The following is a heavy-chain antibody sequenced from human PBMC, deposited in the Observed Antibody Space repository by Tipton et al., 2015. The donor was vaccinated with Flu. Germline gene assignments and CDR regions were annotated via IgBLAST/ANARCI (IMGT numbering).Heavy chain of an antibody. CDR3: ARDRVVPATTDYYYMDV. V-gene: IGHV3-21*01. J-gene: IGHJ6*03. CDR2: ISSSSSYI. CDR1: GFTFSSYS. Sequence: SLRLSCAAPGFTFSSYSMNWVRQAPGKGLEWVSSISSSSSYIYYADSVKGRFTISRDNAKNSLYLQMNSLRAEDTAVYYCARDRVVPATTDYYYMDVWGKGTTVTVSS. D-gene: IGHD2-2*01.